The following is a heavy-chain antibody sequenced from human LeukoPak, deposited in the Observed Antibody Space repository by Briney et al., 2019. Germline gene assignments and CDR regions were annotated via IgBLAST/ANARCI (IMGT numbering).Heavy chain of an antibody. D-gene: IGHD5-24*01. V-gene: IGHV5-51*01. J-gene: IGHJ4*02. Sequence: GESLKISCKGSGYRFISYWIAWVRQIPGKGLEWMGIIYPGDSDTRYSPSFQGQLSISADKSISTAYLQWGSLKASDTAIYYGARQVSSPTICRSGNCHPDYWGQGTLVTGSS. CDR1: GYRFISYW. CDR2: IYPGDSDT. CDR3: ARQVSSPTICRSGNCHPDY.